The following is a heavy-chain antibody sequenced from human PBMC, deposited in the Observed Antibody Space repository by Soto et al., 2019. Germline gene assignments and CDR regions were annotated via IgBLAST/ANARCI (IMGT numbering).Heavy chain of an antibody. Sequence: GGSLRLSCAASGFTFSSYGMHWVRQAPGKGLEWVAVIWYDGSNKYYADSVKGRFTISRDNSKNTLYLQMNSLRAEDTVVYYCAREASRFGELFYGMDVWGQGTTVTVSS. CDR1: GFTFSSYG. CDR2: IWYDGSNK. V-gene: IGHV3-33*01. CDR3: AREASRFGELFYGMDV. D-gene: IGHD3-10*01. J-gene: IGHJ6*02.